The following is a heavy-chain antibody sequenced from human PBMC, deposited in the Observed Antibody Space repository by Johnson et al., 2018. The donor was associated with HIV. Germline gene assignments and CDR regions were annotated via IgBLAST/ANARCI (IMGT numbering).Heavy chain of an antibody. CDR3: TTGLYWNDAFDI. V-gene: IGHV3-49*03. D-gene: IGHD1-1*01. CDR1: GFTFGDYA. CDR2: IRSRAYGGTT. J-gene: IGHJ3*02. Sequence: VQLVESGGGLVQPGRSLRLSCTASGFTFGDYAMSWFRQAPGKGLEWVSFIRSRAYGGTTEYAASVKGRFTISRDDSKNTLYLQMNSLKTEDTAVYYCTTGLYWNDAFDIWGQGTMVTVSS.